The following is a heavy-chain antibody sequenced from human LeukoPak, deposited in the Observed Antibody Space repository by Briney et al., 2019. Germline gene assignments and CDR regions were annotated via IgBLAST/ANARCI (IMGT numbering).Heavy chain of an antibody. J-gene: IGHJ2*01. Sequence: ASVKVSCKASGYTFTSYGISWVRQAPGQGLEWMGWISAYNGNTNYAQKLQGRVTMTTDTSTSTAYMELRSLRSDDTAVYYCARGRDSNWGSWYFDLWGRGTLVTVSS. V-gene: IGHV1-18*01. D-gene: IGHD7-27*01. CDR2: ISAYNGNT. CDR3: ARGRDSNWGSWYFDL. CDR1: GYTFTSYG.